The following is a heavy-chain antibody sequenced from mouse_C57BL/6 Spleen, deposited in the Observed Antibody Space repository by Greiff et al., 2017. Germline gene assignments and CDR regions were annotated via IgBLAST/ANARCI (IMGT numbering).Heavy chain of an antibody. CDR2: IYPSNGGT. J-gene: IGHJ4*01. Sequence: QVQLQQPGTELVKPGASVKLSCKASGYTFTSYWMHWVKQRPGQGLEWIGNIYPSNGGTNYNEKFKGKATLTVDTSSSTAYMQLSSLTSEDSAVYYCARSHYYDYPYYYAMDYWGQGTSVTVSS. CDR1: GYTFTSYW. CDR3: ARSHYYDYPYYYAMDY. V-gene: IGHV1-53*01. D-gene: IGHD2-4*01.